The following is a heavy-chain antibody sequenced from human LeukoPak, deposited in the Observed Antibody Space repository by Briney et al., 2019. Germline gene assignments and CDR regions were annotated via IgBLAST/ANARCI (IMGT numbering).Heavy chain of an antibody. CDR1: GFTFSSYS. CDR3: ARDLYDFWSGYYSHDY. V-gene: IGHV3-48*02. CDR2: ISSSSSTI. J-gene: IGHJ4*02. Sequence: PGGSLRLSCAASGFTFSSYSMNWVRQAPGKGLEWVSYISSSSSTIYYADSVKGRFTISRDNAKNSLYLQMNSLRDEDTAVYYCARDLYDFWSGYYSHDYWGQGTLVTVSS. D-gene: IGHD3-3*01.